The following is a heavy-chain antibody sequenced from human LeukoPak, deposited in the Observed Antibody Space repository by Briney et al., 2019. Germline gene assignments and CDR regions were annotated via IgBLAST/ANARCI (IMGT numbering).Heavy chain of an antibody. CDR2: MHYSGTT. CDR3: AGRVVNAAFDI. D-gene: IGHD2-2*01. J-gene: IGHJ3*02. V-gene: IGHV4-39*01. Sequence: SETLSLTCTVSGGSISGSSYYWGWIRQPPGKGLEWIGSMHYSGTTYYNPSLESRVTISVDTSKNQFSLNPSSVTAADTAVYYCAGRVVNAAFDIWGQGTMVTVSS. CDR1: GGSISGSSYY.